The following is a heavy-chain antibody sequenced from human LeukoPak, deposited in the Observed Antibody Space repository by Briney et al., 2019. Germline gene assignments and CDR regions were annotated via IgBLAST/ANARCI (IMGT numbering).Heavy chain of an antibody. J-gene: IGHJ6*03. V-gene: IGHV4-34*01. CDR3: AGGCLVVPATIPNYYYYYYMDV. D-gene: IGHD2-2*02. CDR1: GGSFSGYY. Sequence: SETLSLTCAVYGGSFSGYYWSWIRQPPGKGLEWIGEINHSGSTNYNPSLKSRVTISVDTSKNQFSLKLSSVTAADTAVYYCAGGCLVVPATIPNYYYYYYMDVWGKGTTVTVSS. CDR2: INHSGST.